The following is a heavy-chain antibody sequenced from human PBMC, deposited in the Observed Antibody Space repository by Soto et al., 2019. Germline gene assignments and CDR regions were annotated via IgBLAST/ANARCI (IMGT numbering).Heavy chain of an antibody. D-gene: IGHD3-9*01. CDR1: GGSVYDFY. CDR3: ARGHGIYVRFDF. J-gene: IGHJ4*02. Sequence: LSLTCSVSGGSVYDFYWNWLRQSPGKGLEWIGNIYNTGTTNYNPSLRSRATISIDTSKNQFSLHLKSVTAADSAMYFCARGHGIYVRFDFWGQGALVTVSS. V-gene: IGHV4-59*02. CDR2: IYNTGTT.